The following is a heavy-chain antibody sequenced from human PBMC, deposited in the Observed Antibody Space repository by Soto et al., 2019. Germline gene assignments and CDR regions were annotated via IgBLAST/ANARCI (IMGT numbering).Heavy chain of an antibody. J-gene: IGHJ6*02. CDR1: GDSISSGTNF. CDR2: IHHSGTT. V-gene: IGHV4-30-4*01. Sequence: QVQLQEAGPGLVKPSQTLSLTCTVSGDSISSGTNFWSWIRQPPGKALEWMGFIHHSGTTFYNPSLRSRVRISGDTSESTVSLKMTSLTAADTAVYYCARARGYCSGPRCSLFYFSALDVWGPGTKVSVSS. D-gene: IGHD2-15*01. CDR3: ARARGYCSGPRCSLFYFSALDV.